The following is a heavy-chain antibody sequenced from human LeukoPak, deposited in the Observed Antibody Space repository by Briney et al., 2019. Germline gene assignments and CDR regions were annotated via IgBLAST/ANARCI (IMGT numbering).Heavy chain of an antibody. CDR3: ARWYGSGSYYNVGFDP. V-gene: IGHV3-11*03. D-gene: IGHD3-10*01. CDR2: ISSSSSYT. J-gene: IGHJ5*02. Sequence: GGSLRLSCAASGFTFSDYYMSWIRQAPGKGLEWVSYISSSSSYTNYADSVKGRFTIPRDNAKNSLYLQMNSLRAEDTAVYYCARWYGSGSYYNVGFDPWGRGTLVTVSS. CDR1: GFTFSDYY.